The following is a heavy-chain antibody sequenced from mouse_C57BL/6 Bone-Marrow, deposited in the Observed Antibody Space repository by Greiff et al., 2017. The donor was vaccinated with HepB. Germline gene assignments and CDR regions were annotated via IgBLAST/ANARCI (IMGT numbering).Heavy chain of an antibody. CDR3: ASWGYVYAMDY. CDR1: GFNIKNPY. V-gene: IGHV14-3*01. J-gene: IGHJ4*01. CDR2: IDPANGNT. D-gene: IGHD2-2*01. Sequence: EVQLQQSVAELVRPGASVKLSCTASGFNIKNPYMHWVKQRPEQGLEWIGRIDPANGNTKYAPKFQGKATITADTSSNTAYLQLSSLTSEDTAIYYCASWGYVYAMDYWGQGTSVTVSS.